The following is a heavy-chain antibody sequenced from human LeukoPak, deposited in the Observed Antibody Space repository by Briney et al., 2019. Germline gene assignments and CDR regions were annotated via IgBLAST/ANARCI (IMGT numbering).Heavy chain of an antibody. V-gene: IGHV3-23*01. D-gene: IGHD3-10*01. J-gene: IGHJ6*03. CDR3: AKRYSGSPFYYMDV. CDR2: VSGGGLTT. Sequence: GGSLRLSCEASGFTFSTYGMSWVRQGPGKGLEWVSAVSGGGLTTYYADSVKGRFTISRDNSKNTVYLQLNNLRAEDTAVYYCAKRYSGSPFYYMDVWGKGTTVTVAS. CDR1: GFTFSTYG.